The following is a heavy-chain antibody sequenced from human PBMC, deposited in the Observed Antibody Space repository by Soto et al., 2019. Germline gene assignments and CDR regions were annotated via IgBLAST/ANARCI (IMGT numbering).Heavy chain of an antibody. CDR3: ARQPLDCSGGSCYTYYFAY. D-gene: IGHD2-15*01. J-gene: IGHJ4*02. Sequence: SETLSLTCTVSGGSISNYYWSWIRQPPGKGLEWIGYIYYSGSTNYNPSLKSRVTMSVDTSKNQFSLKLSSVTAADTAVYYCARQPLDCSGGSCYTYYFAYWGQGTLVTVSS. V-gene: IGHV4-59*08. CDR1: GGSISNYY. CDR2: IYYSGST.